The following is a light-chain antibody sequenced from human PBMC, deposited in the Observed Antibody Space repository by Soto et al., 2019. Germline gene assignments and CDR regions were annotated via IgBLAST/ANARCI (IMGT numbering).Light chain of an antibody. CDR1: QSLLHINGYNY. J-gene: IGKJ4*01. CDR3: IRTLLTSRE. Sequence: IVVTQSPLSLPVTPGEPASISCRSSQSLLHINGYNYLDWYLQKPGQSPQLLIYLASNRASGVPDRFSGSGSGTDFTQKISKVEGEDVCAYDLIRTLLTSREIGGGTKVDIK. CDR2: LAS. V-gene: IGKV2-28*01.